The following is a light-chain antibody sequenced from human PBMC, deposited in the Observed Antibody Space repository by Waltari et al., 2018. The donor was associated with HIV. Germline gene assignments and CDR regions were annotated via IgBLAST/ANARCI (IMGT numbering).Light chain of an antibody. CDR2: EVN. V-gene: IGLV2-18*01. CDR1: SSDVGSYNR. J-gene: IGLJ2*01. Sequence: QSALTQPPSVSGSPGQSVSISCTGSSSDVGSYNRVSWYQQPPGTAPQLIIYEVNNRPSGVPDRFSGSQSGNTSSLTISGLQAEDEADYYCSLYTGTTNVLFGGGTKLTVL. CDR3: SLYTGTTNVL.